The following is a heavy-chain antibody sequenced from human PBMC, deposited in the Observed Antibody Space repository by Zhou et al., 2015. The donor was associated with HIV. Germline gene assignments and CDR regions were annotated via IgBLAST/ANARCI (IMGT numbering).Heavy chain of an antibody. CDR2: IIPIFGTA. Sequence: QVQLVQSGAEVKKPGASVKVSCKASGGTFSSYAISWVRQAPGQGLEWMGGIIPIFGTANYAQKFQGRVTITADESTSTAYMELSSLRSEDTAVYYCASSIGSDYYDSSGFRQYYFDYWGQGTLVTVSS. CDR3: ASSIGSDYYDSSGFRQYYFDY. D-gene: IGHD3-22*01. V-gene: IGHV1-69*01. J-gene: IGHJ4*02. CDR1: GGTFSSYA.